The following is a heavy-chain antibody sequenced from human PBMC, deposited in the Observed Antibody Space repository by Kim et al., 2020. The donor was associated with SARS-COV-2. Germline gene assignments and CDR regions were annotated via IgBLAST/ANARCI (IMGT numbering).Heavy chain of an antibody. CDR1: GFIFSTYD. CDR3: AREPERRAHY. J-gene: IGHJ4*02. CDR2: ITRDGST. D-gene: IGHD1-1*01. V-gene: IGHV3-23*01. Sequence: GGSLRLSCAASGFIFSTYDMSWVRQAPGKGLEWISAITRDGSTFYADSVKGRFTISRDNSENTLHLQMGSLRVEDTGVYYCAREPERRAHYWGRGTLVTVSS.